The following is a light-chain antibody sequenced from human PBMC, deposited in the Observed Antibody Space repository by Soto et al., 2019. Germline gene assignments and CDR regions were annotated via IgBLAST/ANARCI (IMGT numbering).Light chain of an antibody. V-gene: IGKV3-20*01. Sequence: GEIATIDCRTSQSVSSSYLAWYQQKPGQAPRLLIYGASSRATGIPDRFSGSGSGTDFTLTISRLEPEDFAVYYCHQYGSSPRTFGQGTKVDI. CDR3: HQYGSSPRT. CDR1: QSVSSSY. J-gene: IGKJ1*01. CDR2: GAS.